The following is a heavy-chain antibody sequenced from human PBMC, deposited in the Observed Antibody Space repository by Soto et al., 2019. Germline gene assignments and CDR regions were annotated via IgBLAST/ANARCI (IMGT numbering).Heavy chain of an antibody. CDR3: AGGDDDYSNYVFDY. D-gene: IGHD4-4*01. Sequence: SETLSLTCTVSGGSISSSSYYWGWIRQPPGKGLEWIGSIYYSGSTYYNPSLKSRVTISVDTSKNQFSLKLSSVTAADTAVYYCAGGDDDYSNYVFDYWGQGTLVTVSS. CDR2: IYYSGST. V-gene: IGHV4-39*01. J-gene: IGHJ4*02. CDR1: GGSISSSSYY.